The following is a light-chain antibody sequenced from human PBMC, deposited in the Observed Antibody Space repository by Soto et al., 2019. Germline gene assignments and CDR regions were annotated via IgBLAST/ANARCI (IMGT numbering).Light chain of an antibody. CDR3: QQYSNWPT. CDR1: QSVSSN. V-gene: IGKV3-15*01. CDR2: GAS. Sequence: EIVMTQSPATLSVSPGDRATLSCRASQSVSSNLAWYQQKPGQAPRLLIYGASTRATGIPARFSGSGSGTEFTLIISSLQSEDFAVYYCQQYSNWPTFGQGTKV. J-gene: IGKJ1*01.